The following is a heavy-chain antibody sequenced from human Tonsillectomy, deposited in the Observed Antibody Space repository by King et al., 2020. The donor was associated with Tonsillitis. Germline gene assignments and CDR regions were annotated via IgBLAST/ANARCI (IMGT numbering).Heavy chain of an antibody. Sequence: QLQESGPGLLKPSETLSLTCTVSGGSISSYYWSWIRQPPGKGLEVIGYIYYSGSTNYNPPPKSRVTISVDTSKNQFSLNLSSVTAADTAVYYCARSGGNDYYYSVNYWGQGTLVTVSS. CDR3: ARSGGNDYYYSVNY. CDR1: GGSISSYY. V-gene: IGHV4-59*01. D-gene: IGHD3-22*01. CDR2: IYYSGST. J-gene: IGHJ4*02.